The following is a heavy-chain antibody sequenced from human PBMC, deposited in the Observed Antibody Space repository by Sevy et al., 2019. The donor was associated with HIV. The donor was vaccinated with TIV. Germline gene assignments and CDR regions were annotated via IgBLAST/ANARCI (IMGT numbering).Heavy chain of an antibody. CDR3: VRDQHDYAGNIRTGWFDP. CDR1: GVTFSSYA. D-gene: IGHD4-17*01. Sequence: GGSLRLSCAASGVTFSSYAMHWVRQAPGKGLEWVAVISYDGSNKYYADSVKGRFTISRDNSKKTVYLQMNSLRVEDTAVYYCVRDQHDYAGNIRTGWFDPWGQGALVTVSS. J-gene: IGHJ5*02. V-gene: IGHV3-30-3*01. CDR2: ISYDGSNK.